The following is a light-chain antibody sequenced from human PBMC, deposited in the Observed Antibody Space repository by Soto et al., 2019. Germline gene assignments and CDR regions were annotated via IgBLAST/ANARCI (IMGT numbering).Light chain of an antibody. CDR1: QSINTY. CDR3: HQTYSTLWT. CDR2: AAS. Sequence: DIQMTQSPSSLSASVGDRVTITCRASQSINTYLNWYQQKPGKAPKLLIYAASSLQSGVPSRFSGSGSGTDFTLTISSLQPEDCATYYCHQTYSTLWTFGQGTKVAIK. J-gene: IGKJ1*01. V-gene: IGKV1-39*01.